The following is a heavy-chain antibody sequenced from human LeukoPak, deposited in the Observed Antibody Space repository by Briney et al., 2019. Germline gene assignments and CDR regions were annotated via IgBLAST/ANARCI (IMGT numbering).Heavy chain of an antibody. CDR2: IYYSGST. Sequence: SETLSLTCTVSGGSISSHYWSWIRQPPGKGLEWIGYIYYSGSTNYNPSLKSRVTMSVDTSKNQFSLKLSSVTAADTAVYYCARGGPLWSAYYYYYMDVWGKGTTVTVSS. J-gene: IGHJ6*03. V-gene: IGHV4-59*11. CDR1: GGSISSHY. D-gene: IGHD3-10*01. CDR3: ARGGPLWSAYYYYYMDV.